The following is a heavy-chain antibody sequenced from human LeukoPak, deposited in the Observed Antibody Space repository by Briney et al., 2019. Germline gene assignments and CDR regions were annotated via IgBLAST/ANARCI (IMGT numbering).Heavy chain of an antibody. CDR3: AKRTSGSSWYSPDY. Sequence: GGSLRLSCAASGFIFSTYTMNWVRQAPGKGLEWVSAISGGGGGTYYADFVKGRFTISRDNSKNTLYLQMNSLRAEDTAAYYCAKRTSGSSWYSPDYWGQGTLVTVSS. V-gene: IGHV3-23*01. J-gene: IGHJ4*02. CDR1: GFIFSTYT. D-gene: IGHD6-13*01. CDR2: ISGGGGGT.